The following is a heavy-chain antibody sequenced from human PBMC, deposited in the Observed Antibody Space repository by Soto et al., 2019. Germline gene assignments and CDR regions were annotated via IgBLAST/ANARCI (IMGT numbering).Heavy chain of an antibody. D-gene: IGHD3-3*01. CDR1: GFTFSSYG. CDR3: AKGGLLEWLLSYYYYMDV. Sequence: QVQLVESGGGVVQPGRSLRLSCAASGFTFSSYGMHGVRQAPGKGLVWVAVISYDGSNKYYADSVKGRFTISRDNSKQTLYLQVHSLRAKDTAVYYCAKGGLLEWLLSYYYYMDVWGKGTTVTVSS. J-gene: IGHJ6*03. V-gene: IGHV3-33*05. CDR2: ISYDGSNK.